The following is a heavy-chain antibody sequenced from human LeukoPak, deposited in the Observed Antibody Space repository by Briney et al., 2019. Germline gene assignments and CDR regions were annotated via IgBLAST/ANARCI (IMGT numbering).Heavy chain of an antibody. D-gene: IGHD3-3*01. CDR2: IRTDGSQK. CDR1: GFTFSRYW. CDR3: ARGLLEWLRLETYYFDY. V-gene: IGHV3-7*01. J-gene: IGHJ4*02. Sequence: GGSLRLSCAASGFTFSRYWMTWVRQAPGKGLEWVANIRTDGSQKYYVDSVKGRFSISRYNAKNSLYLQMNSLRVDDTAIYYCARGLLEWLRLETYYFDYWGQGTLVTVSS.